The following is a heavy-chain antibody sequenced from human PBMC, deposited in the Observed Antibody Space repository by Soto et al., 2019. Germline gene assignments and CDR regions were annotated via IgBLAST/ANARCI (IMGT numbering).Heavy chain of an antibody. Sequence: GSLRLSCAASGFTFSSYEVNWVRQAPGKGLEWVSYISSSGGTVYYADSVKGRFTISRDNAKNSLYLQMNSLRVEDTAVYYCASRNTGGFDYWGQGTLVTVSS. D-gene: IGHD2-2*02. J-gene: IGHJ4*02. CDR1: GFTFSSYE. CDR3: ASRNTGGFDY. V-gene: IGHV3-48*03. CDR2: ISSSGGTV.